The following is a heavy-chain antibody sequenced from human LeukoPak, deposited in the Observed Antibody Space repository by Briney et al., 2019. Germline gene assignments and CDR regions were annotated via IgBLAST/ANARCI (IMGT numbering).Heavy chain of an antibody. CDR2: ISAYNGNT. J-gene: IGHJ3*02. Sequence: ASVKVSCKASGYTFTSYDINWVRQATGQGLEWMGWISAYNGNTNYAQKLQGRVTMTTDTSTSTAYMELRSLRSDDTAVYYCARDGFILTIYDAFDIWGQGTMVTVSS. CDR3: ARDGFILTIYDAFDI. CDR1: GYTFTSYD. V-gene: IGHV1-18*01. D-gene: IGHD3-9*01.